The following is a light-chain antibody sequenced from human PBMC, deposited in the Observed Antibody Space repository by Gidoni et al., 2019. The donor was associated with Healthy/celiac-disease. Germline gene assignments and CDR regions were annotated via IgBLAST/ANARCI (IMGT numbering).Light chain of an antibody. CDR2: DVS. Sequence: QSALPQPASVSGSPGPSITISCTGTSSDVGGYNYVSWYQQHPGKAPKLIIYDVSNRPPGVSNRFSGSKSGNTASLTSSGLQAEDEADYYCSSYTSSSTLFGGGTKLTVL. CDR3: SSYTSSSTL. J-gene: IGLJ2*01. CDR1: SSDVGGYNY. V-gene: IGLV2-14*01.